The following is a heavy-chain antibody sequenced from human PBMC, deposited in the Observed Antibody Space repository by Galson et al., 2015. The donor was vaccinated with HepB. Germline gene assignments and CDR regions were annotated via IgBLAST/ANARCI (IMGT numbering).Heavy chain of an antibody. V-gene: IGHV5-51*01. CDR1: GYSFTSYW. CDR2: IYPGDSDT. Sequence: QSGAAVKKPGESLKISCKGSGYSFTSYWIGWVRQMPGKGLEWMGIIYPGDSDTRYSTSFQGQVTISADKSISTAYMQWSSLKASDTAMYYCARHGTDCSGGSCYLAEIDYWGQGTLVTVSS. CDR3: ARHGTDCSGGSCYLAEIDY. D-gene: IGHD2-15*01. J-gene: IGHJ4*02.